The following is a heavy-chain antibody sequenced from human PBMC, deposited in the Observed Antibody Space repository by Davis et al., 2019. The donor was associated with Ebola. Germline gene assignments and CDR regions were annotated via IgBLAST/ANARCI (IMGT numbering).Heavy chain of an antibody. CDR1: GFTFTSYS. CDR2: INTRGDAR. Sequence: GESLKISCVTSGFTFTSYSFNWIRQTPGKGLEWMAHINTRGDARVYADSVRGRFTISRDDAANSLSLQMDSLNHEDTAVYYCVRDYLFAFDSWGQGTPVTVSS. D-gene: IGHD3-10*02. V-gene: IGHV3-48*02. CDR3: VRDYLFAFDS. J-gene: IGHJ4*02.